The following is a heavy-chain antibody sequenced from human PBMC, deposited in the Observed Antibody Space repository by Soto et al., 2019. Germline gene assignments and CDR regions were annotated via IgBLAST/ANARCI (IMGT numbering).Heavy chain of an antibody. V-gene: IGHV1-46*01. D-gene: IGHD1-1*01. Sequence: QVQLVQSGAEVKKPGASVKVSCKASGYTFTSYYMHWVRQAPGQGLEWMGIINPSGGSTSYAQKCQGRVTMTRDTSTSTVYMELSSLRSEDTAVYYCARTTGRHGLSDYWGQGTLVTVSS. J-gene: IGHJ4*02. CDR3: ARTTGRHGLSDY. CDR1: GYTFTSYY. CDR2: INPSGGST.